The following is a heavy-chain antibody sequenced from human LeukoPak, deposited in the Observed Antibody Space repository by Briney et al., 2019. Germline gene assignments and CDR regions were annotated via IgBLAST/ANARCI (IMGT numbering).Heavy chain of an antibody. CDR2: IKPDDSHS. J-gene: IGHJ4*02. Sequence: GESLKISCKGSRYNFTTYFIGWVRQMPGKGLEWVGVIKPDDSHSIYNPSFQGHVTISADKSIGTAYLQWGSLQASDTAMYYCARSLGSHNYQPHCFDYWGQGTLVTVSS. CDR1: RYNFTTYF. D-gene: IGHD5-24*01. V-gene: IGHV5-51*01. CDR3: ARSLGSHNYQPHCFDY.